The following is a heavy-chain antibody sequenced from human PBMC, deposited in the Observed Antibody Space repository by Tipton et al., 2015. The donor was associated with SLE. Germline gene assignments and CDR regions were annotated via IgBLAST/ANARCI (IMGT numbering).Heavy chain of an antibody. Sequence: TLSLTCTVSGGSISSSSYYWNWIRQPAGKGLEWIGRMSTSGSTNYNPSLKSRVTMSINTAKNQFSLKVNSLSVADTAVYYCARTSGSYHNYYFDYWGQGTLVTVSS. V-gene: IGHV4-61*02. J-gene: IGHJ4*02. D-gene: IGHD1-26*01. CDR1: GGSISSSSYY. CDR2: MSTSGST. CDR3: ARTSGSYHNYYFDY.